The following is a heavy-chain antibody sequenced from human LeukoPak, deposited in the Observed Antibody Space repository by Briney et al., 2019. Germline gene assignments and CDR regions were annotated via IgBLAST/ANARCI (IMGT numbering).Heavy chain of an antibody. CDR3: ARMYSNYYFDY. D-gene: IGHD4-11*01. CDR2: IYYSGST. Sequence: SETLSLTCTVSGGSISSYYWSWIRQPPGKGLEWIGYIYYSGSTNYNPSLKSRVTISVDTSKNQFSPKLSSVTAADTAVYYCARMYSNYYFDYWGQGTLVTVSS. CDR1: GGSISSYY. J-gene: IGHJ4*02. V-gene: IGHV4-59*08.